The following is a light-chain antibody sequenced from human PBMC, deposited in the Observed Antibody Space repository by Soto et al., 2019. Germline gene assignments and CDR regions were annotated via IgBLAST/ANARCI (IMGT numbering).Light chain of an antibody. CDR2: ATS. Sequence: DIQMTQSPSSLSASVGDRVIITCRASQNINNYLNWYQQKPGKAPKLLMYATSSLQSGVPSRFSGSGSGADFTLTISSLQPEDFATYYCQQTYSTPRTFGPGTKVDIK. CDR1: QNINNY. CDR3: QQTYSTPRT. J-gene: IGKJ3*01. V-gene: IGKV1-39*01.